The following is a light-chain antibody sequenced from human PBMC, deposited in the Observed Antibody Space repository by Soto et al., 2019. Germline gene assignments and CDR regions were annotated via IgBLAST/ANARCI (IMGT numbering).Light chain of an antibody. Sequence: DIVMTQSPDSLAVSLGERATINCKSSQSVLYSSNNKNYLAWYQQRPGQPPKLLIYWASTRESGVPDRVSGSGSGTDFTLTITSLQAEDVAVCYCQQYESTPPTFGQGTKLEIK. CDR2: WAS. CDR1: QSVLYSSNNKNY. V-gene: IGKV4-1*01. CDR3: QQYESTPPT. J-gene: IGKJ2*01.